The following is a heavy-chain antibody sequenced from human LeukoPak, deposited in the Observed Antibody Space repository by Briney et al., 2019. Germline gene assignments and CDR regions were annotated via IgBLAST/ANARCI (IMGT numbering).Heavy chain of an antibody. J-gene: IGHJ4*02. CDR2: IYYSGST. CDR3: ARDGYGGSYYYFDY. Sequence: SETLSLTCTVSGGSISSYYWNWIRQPPGKGLEWIGYIYYSGSTNYNPSLKSRVTISVDTSKNQFSLKLSSVTAADTAVYYCARDGYGGSYYYFDYWGQGTLVTVSS. CDR1: GGSISSYY. V-gene: IGHV4-59*12. D-gene: IGHD1-26*01.